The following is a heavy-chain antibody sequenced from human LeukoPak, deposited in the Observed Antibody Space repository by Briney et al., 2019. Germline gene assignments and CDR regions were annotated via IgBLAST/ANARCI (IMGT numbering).Heavy chain of an antibody. CDR3: ARGGTGPLRLGGYSDSY. CDR2: ISHSGTT. Sequence: PSETLSLTCIVSGYSISSGYYWGWIRQPPGKGLEWIGSISHSGTTYYNPSLKSRVTISLDTSKNQFSLKLNSVTAADTAVYYCARGGTGPLRLGGYSDSYWGQGILVTVSS. CDR1: GYSISSGYY. D-gene: IGHD3-16*01. V-gene: IGHV4-38-2*02. J-gene: IGHJ4*02.